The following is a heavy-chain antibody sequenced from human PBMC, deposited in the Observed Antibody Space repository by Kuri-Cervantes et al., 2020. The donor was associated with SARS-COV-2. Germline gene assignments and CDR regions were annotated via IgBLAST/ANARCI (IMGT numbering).Heavy chain of an antibody. Sequence: KVSCKGSGYSFTSNWIGWVRQMPGKGLEWMGIIYPGDSDTRYSPSFQGQVTISADKSISTAYLQWSSLKASDTAMYYCARRAYGEEVDYYYMDVWGKGTAVTVSS. J-gene: IGHJ6*03. CDR1: GYSFTSNW. D-gene: IGHD4-17*01. CDR2: IYPGDSDT. V-gene: IGHV5-51*01. CDR3: ARRAYGEEVDYYYMDV.